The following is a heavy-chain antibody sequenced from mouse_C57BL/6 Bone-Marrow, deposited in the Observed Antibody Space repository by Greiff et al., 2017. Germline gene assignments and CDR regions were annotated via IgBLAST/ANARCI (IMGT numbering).Heavy chain of an antibody. CDR2: ISSGSSTI. Sequence: EVKLVESGGGLVKPGGSLKLSCAASGFTFSDYGMHWVRQAPEKGLEWVAYISSGSSTIYYADTVKGRFTISRDNAKNTLFLQMTSLRSEDTAMYYCARSQLRLRLSYWGQGTTLTVSS. CDR3: ARSQLRLRLSY. V-gene: IGHV5-17*01. CDR1: GFTFSDYG. D-gene: IGHD3-2*02. J-gene: IGHJ2*01.